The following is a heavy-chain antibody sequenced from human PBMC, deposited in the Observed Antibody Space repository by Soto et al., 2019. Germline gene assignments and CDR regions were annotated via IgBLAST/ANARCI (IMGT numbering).Heavy chain of an antibody. J-gene: IGHJ6*02. CDR3: ARQGTNYYDSSGYYYYYGMDV. D-gene: IGHD3-22*01. CDR2: TYPGDSDT. Sequence: GESLKISCKGSGYSFTSYWIGWVRQMPGKGLEWMGITYPGDSDTRYSPSFQGQVTISADKSISTAYLQWSSLKASDTAMYYCARQGTNYYDSSGYYYYYGMDVWGQGTTVTVSS. CDR1: GYSFTSYW. V-gene: IGHV5-51*01.